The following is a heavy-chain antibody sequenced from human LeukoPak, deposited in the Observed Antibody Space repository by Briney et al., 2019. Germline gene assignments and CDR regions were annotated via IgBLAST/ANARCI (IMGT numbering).Heavy chain of an antibody. CDR3: ARVGYYGLGPFDY. D-gene: IGHD3-10*01. Sequence: GGSLRLSCAASGFTFSSYWMHWVCQAPGKGLVWVSRINSDGSSTSYADSVKGRFTISRDNAKNTLYLQMNSLRAEDTAVYYCARVGYYGLGPFDYWGQGTLVTVSS. V-gene: IGHV3-74*01. CDR1: GFTFSSYW. J-gene: IGHJ4*02. CDR2: INSDGSST.